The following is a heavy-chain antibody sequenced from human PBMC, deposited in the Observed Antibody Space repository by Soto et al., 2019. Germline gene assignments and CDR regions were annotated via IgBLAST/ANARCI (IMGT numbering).Heavy chain of an antibody. CDR2: ISSNGGST. CDR1: GFTFSSYA. V-gene: IGHV3-64D*06. D-gene: IGHD2-15*01. Sequence: GSLRLSCSASGFTFSSYAMHWVRQAPGKGLEYVSAISSNGGSTYYADSVKGRFTISRDNSKNTLYLQMSSLRAEDTAVYYCVKYCSGGSCNGHYFDYWGQGTLVTVSS. J-gene: IGHJ4*02. CDR3: VKYCSGGSCNGHYFDY.